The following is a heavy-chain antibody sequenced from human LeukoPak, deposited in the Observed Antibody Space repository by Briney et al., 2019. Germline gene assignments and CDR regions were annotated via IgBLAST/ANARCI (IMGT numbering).Heavy chain of an antibody. V-gene: IGHV1-2*02. Sequence: ASVKVSCKASGYTFTAYYLHWLRPAPGQGLEWVGWINPHSGGTNFAQNFQGRVTMTRDTSISTAYMELSRMRSDDTAVYYCATKTIPGITVAGTAFDVWGQGTLVTVSS. CDR1: GYTFTAYY. CDR2: INPHSGGT. J-gene: IGHJ3*01. CDR3: ATKTIPGITVAGTAFDV. D-gene: IGHD6-19*01.